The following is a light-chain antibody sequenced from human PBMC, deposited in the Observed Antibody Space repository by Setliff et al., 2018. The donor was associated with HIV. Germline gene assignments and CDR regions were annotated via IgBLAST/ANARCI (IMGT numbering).Light chain of an antibody. J-gene: IGLJ3*02. V-gene: IGLV2-11*01. CDR2: DVS. CDR3: CSYAGSYNWV. CDR1: SSDVGAYNY. Sequence: SPGQSVTISCTGTSSDVGAYNYVSWYQQHPGKAPKLMICDVSKRPSGVPDRFSASKSGNTASLTISGLQAEDEADYYCCSYAGSYNWVFGGGTK.